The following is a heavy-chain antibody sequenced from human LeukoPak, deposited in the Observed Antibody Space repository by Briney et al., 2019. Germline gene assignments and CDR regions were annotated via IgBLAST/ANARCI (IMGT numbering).Heavy chain of an antibody. D-gene: IGHD3-22*01. CDR1: GYTFTGYY. CDR3: ARDRPYYYDSSGYYSYYFDY. CDR2: INPNSGGT. J-gene: IGHJ4*02. V-gene: IGHV1-2*02. Sequence: ASVKVSCKASGYTFTGYYMHWVRQAPGQGLEWMGWINPNSGGTNYAQKFQGRVTMTRDTSISTAYMELSRLRSDDTAVYYCARDRPYYYDSSGYYSYYFDYWGQGTLVTVSS.